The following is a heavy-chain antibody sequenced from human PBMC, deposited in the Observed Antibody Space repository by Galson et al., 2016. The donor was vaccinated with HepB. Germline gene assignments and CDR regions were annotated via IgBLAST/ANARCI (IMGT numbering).Heavy chain of an antibody. V-gene: IGHV3-23*01. CDR3: ARDLWRDCRTTTCSHLDS. J-gene: IGHJ4*02. Sequence: SLRLSCAASGFSFSSYAMSWARQAPGTGLEWVSTITGSGGTTYYADSVKGRFTISRDNSKNTLYLQMNSLRVEDTAVYYCARDLWRDCRTTTCSHLDSWGQGTLVTVSS. CDR2: ITGSGGTT. CDR1: GFSFSSYA. D-gene: IGHD1-14*01.